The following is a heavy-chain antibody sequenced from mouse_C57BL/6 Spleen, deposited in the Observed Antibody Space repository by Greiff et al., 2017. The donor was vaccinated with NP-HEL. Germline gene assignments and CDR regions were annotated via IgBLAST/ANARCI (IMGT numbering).Heavy chain of an antibody. V-gene: IGHV1-69*01. CDR1: GYTFTSYW. D-gene: IGHD2-5*01. CDR2: IDPSDSYT. Sequence: QVQLQQSGAELVMPGASVKLSCKASGYTFTSYWMHWVKQRPGQGLEWIGEIDPSDSYTNYNQKFKGKSTLTVDKSSSTAYMQLSSLTSEDSAVYYCATAYYSNYGYAMDYWGQGTSVTVSS. CDR3: ATAYYSNYGYAMDY. J-gene: IGHJ4*01.